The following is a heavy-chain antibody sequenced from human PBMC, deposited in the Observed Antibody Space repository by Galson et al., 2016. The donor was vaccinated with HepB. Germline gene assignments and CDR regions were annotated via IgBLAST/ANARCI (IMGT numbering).Heavy chain of an antibody. CDR1: GFTFSTHS. J-gene: IGHJ5*02. D-gene: IGHD3-16*01. Sequence: SLRLSCAASGFTFSTHSMNWIRQAPGKGLEWVSYISSDASAIYYADSVKGRFTISRDDAKNSLYLQMNSLRADDTAVYYCAGGTYHNWFDAWGQGTLVTVSS. CDR2: ISSDASAI. V-gene: IGHV3-48*04. CDR3: AGGTYHNWFDA.